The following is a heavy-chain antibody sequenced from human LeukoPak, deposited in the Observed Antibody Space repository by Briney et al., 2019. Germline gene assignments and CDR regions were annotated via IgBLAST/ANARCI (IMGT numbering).Heavy chain of an antibody. V-gene: IGHV4-59*01. J-gene: IGHJ4*02. D-gene: IGHD6-25*01. CDR2: IYYSGSA. CDR1: GGSISDYS. CDR3: ARAGGVKTAALDLDY. Sequence: SETLSLTCTVSGGSISDYSWSWIRQPPGKGLEWIGNIYYSGSANHNPSLKSRVTISRDTPKNQFSLKLTSVTTADTAVYYCARAGGVKTAALDLDYWGQGTLVTVSS.